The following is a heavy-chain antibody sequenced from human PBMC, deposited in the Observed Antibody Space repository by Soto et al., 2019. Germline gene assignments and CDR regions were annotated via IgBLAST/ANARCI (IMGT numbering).Heavy chain of an antibody. D-gene: IGHD3-22*01. CDR1: GYTFSNYD. V-gene: IGHV1-8*01. Sequence: ASVKVSCKASGYTFSNYDMNRVRQATGQGPEWIGWMNPNTGDTGYAQKFQGRVTMTRDISTNTAYMELSSLRYEDTAVYYCAKVSRRGASIDYDYWGQGTVVTVSS. CDR3: AKVSRRGASIDYDY. CDR2: MNPNTGDT. J-gene: IGHJ4*02.